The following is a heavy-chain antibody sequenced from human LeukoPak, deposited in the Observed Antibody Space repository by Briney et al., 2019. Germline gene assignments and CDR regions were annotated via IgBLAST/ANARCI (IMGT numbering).Heavy chain of an antibody. Sequence: GGSLRLSCAGSGFTFSGSWMSWVRQAPGKGLEWVANINQDGSGEYYADSVKGRFTISRDNSKNMLYLQMTSLRAEDTARYYCAKHPRLVRYFDSWGQGTLVTVSS. V-gene: IGHV3-7*03. D-gene: IGHD6-6*01. CDR2: INQDGSGE. J-gene: IGHJ4*02. CDR3: AKHPRLVRYFDS. CDR1: GFTFSGSW.